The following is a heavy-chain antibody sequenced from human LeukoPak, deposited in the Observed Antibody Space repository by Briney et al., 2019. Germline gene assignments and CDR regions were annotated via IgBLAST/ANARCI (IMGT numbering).Heavy chain of an antibody. J-gene: IGHJ4*02. CDR1: GYTFTSYY. V-gene: IGHV1-46*01. D-gene: IGHD3-16*02. CDR3: ARGMSMITFGGVIAPDFDY. CDR2: INPSGGST. Sequence: ASVKVSCKASGYTFTSYYMHWVRQAPGQGLERMGIINPSGGSTSYAQKFQGRVTMTRDTSTSTVYMELSSLRSEDTAVYYCARGMSMITFGGVIAPDFDYWGQGTLVTVSS.